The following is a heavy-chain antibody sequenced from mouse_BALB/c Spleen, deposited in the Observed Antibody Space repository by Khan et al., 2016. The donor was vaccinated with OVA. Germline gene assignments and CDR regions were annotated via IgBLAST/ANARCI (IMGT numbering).Heavy chain of an antibody. D-gene: IGHD1-1*01. CDR2: INTETGEP. V-gene: IGHV9-2-1*01. CDR1: GYTFTDYS. J-gene: IGHJ3*01. CDR3: ARNFLYYYGSSPFAY. Sequence: QIQLVQSGPELKKPGETVKISCKATGYTFTDYSMHWVKQAPGKGLKWMGWINTETGEPTYADDFKGRFSFSLETSASTAYLQIDNLKNEDTATYFCARNFLYYYGSSPFAYWGQGNLVTVSA.